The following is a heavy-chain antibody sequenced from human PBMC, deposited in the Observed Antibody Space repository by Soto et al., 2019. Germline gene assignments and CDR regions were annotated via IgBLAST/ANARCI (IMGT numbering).Heavy chain of an antibody. Sequence: EVQLLESGGGLVQPGGPRKLSCVASGFAFNSYALTWFRQAPGKGLEWVSSISGGGGAAFYADSVRDRFSISKDKSTNTLYLQMNSLRVEDTALYFCARGRIAPAYFQFWGPGTPVSVSS. CDR3: ARGRIAPAYFQF. D-gene: IGHD6-13*01. V-gene: IGHV3-23*01. CDR2: ISGGGGAA. CDR1: GFAFNSYA. J-gene: IGHJ1*01.